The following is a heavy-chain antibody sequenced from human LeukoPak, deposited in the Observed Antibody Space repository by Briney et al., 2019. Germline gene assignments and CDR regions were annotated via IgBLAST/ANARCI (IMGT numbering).Heavy chain of an antibody. CDR1: GGSISSGGYY. CDR3: IGGYDLDY. J-gene: IGHJ4*02. CDR2: IYYSGST. V-gene: IGHV4-31*03. Sequence: PSETLSLTCTVSGGSISSGGYYWSWIRQHPGRGLEWIGYIYYSGSTYYNPSLKSRVTISVDTSKNQFSLKLSSVTAADTAVYYCIGGYDLDYWGQGTLVTVSS. D-gene: IGHD5-12*01.